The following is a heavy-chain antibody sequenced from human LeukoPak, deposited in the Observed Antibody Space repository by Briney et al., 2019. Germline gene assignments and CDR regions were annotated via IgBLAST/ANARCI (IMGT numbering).Heavy chain of an antibody. CDR1: GGSISSYY. D-gene: IGHD6-13*01. Sequence: SETLSLTCIVSGGSISSYYWSWIRQPPGKGLEWIGYIYYSGSTNYNPSLKSRVTISVDTSKNQFSLKLSSVTAADTAVYYCARGSSSWYGPFDYWGQGTLVTVSS. CDR3: ARGSSSWYGPFDY. V-gene: IGHV4-59*08. J-gene: IGHJ4*02. CDR2: IYYSGST.